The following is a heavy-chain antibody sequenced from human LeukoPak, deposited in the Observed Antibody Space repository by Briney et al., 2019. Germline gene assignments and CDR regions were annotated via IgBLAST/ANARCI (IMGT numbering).Heavy chain of an antibody. J-gene: IGHJ4*02. D-gene: IGHD3-22*01. CDR3: ARCPYDSTGYYSVPSHLDY. CDR1: GFTFSTYW. CDR2: IKQDGSAK. Sequence: SGGSLRLSCAASGFTFSTYWMTWVRQAPGKGLEWVANIKQDGSAKYYVDSLRGRFSISRGNVKNSLFLQMNSLSAEDTAVYYCARCPYDSTGYYSVPSHLDYWGQGTLVTVSS. V-gene: IGHV3-7*01.